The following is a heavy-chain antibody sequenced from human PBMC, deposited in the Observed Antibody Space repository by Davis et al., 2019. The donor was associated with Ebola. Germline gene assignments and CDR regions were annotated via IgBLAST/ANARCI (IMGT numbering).Heavy chain of an antibody. CDR2: IKQDGSEK. Sequence: AGSLRLSCAASGFTFSSYWMSWVRQAPGKGLEWVANIKQDGSEKYYVDSVKGRFTISRDNAKNSLYLQMNSLRAEDTAVYYCARGGVVVPAAITYYYYGMDVWGQGTTVTVSS. CDR1: GFTFSSYW. D-gene: IGHD2-2*01. V-gene: IGHV3-7*03. J-gene: IGHJ6*02. CDR3: ARGGVVVPAAITYYYYGMDV.